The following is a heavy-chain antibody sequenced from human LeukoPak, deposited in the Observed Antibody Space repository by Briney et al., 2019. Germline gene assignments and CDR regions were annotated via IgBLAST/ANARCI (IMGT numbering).Heavy chain of an antibody. CDR1: GGSFSGYY. V-gene: IGHV4-34*01. J-gene: IGHJ6*03. Sequence: SQTLSLTCAVYGGSFSGYYWSWIRQPPGKGLEWIGEINHSGSTNYNPSLKSRVTISVDTSKNQFSLKLSSVTAADTAVYYCAPREKGYYYYMDVWGKGTTVTVSS. CDR2: INHSGST. CDR3: APREKGYYYYMDV.